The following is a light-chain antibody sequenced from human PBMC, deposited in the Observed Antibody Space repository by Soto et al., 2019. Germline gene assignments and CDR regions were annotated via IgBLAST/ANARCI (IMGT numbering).Light chain of an antibody. CDR3: QQYNSYSSTWT. CDR1: QSISSW. Sequence: DIQMTQSPSTLSASVGDRVTITCRASQSISSWLAWYQQKPGKAPKLLIYDASSLESGVPSRFSGSGSGTEFTLTISSLQPDDFATYDCQQYNSYSSTWTFGQGTKVEIK. V-gene: IGKV1-5*01. CDR2: DAS. J-gene: IGKJ1*01.